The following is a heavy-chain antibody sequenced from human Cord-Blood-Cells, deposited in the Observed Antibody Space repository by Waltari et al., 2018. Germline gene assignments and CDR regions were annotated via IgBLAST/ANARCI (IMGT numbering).Heavy chain of an antibody. Sequence: EVQLVASGGGLIQPGGSLRLSCAASGFTASSTYMSWVRQAPGTGLEGVSVIYSGGSTYYADSVKGRFTISRDNSKNTLYLQMNSLRAEDTAVYYCAREDYGGNGGWGQGTLVTVSS. CDR1: GFTASSTY. J-gene: IGHJ4*02. CDR3: AREDYGGNGG. CDR2: IYSGGST. D-gene: IGHD4-17*01. V-gene: IGHV3-53*01.